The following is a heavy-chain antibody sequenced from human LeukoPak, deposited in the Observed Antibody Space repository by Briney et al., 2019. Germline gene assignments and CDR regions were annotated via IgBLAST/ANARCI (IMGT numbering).Heavy chain of an antibody. V-gene: IGHV4-59*01. J-gene: IGHJ4*02. D-gene: IGHD6-19*01. CDR1: GGSISGNY. CDR3: ARAVAVAGTLKFDF. CDR2: VFYTGST. Sequence: SETLSLTCTVSGGSISGNYWTWIRQPPGKGLDYIGHVFYTGSTNYSPSLKSRVTISIDTSKSHFSLKLTSVTAADTAVYYCARAVAVAGTLKFDFWGQGTLVTVSS.